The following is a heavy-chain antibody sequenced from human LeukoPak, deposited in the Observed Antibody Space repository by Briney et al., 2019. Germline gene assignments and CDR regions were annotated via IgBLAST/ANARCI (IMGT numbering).Heavy chain of an antibody. CDR2: ISWNSGSI. V-gene: IGHV3-9*03. CDR3: AKDVMGAFDI. Sequence: PGGSLRLSCAASGFTFDDYAMHWVRQAPGKGLEWVSGISWNSGSIGYADSVKGRFTISRDNAKNSLYLQMNSLRAEDMALYYCAKDVMGAFDIWGQGTMVTVSS. J-gene: IGHJ3*02. CDR1: GFTFDDYA. D-gene: IGHD3-16*01.